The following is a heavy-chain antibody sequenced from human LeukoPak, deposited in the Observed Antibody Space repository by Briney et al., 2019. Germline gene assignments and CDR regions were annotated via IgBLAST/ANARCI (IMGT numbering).Heavy chain of an antibody. V-gene: IGHV1-2*02. CDR2: INPNSGGT. J-gene: IGHJ4*02. Sequence: ASVKVSCKASGYTFTGYYMHWVRQGPGQGVEGMGWINPNSGGTNYAQKFQGRVTMTRDTSISTAYMELSRLRSDDTAVYYCARATGQYRPYYFDYWGQGTLVTVSS. CDR1: GYTFTGYY. D-gene: IGHD1-1*01. CDR3: ARATGQYRPYYFDY.